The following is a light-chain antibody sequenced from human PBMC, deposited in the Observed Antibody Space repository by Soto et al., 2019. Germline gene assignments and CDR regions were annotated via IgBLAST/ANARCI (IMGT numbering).Light chain of an antibody. CDR3: QQYDNLPIT. Sequence: DIQMTQSPSTLPASXXXXXXXXXXDSQGISNCLAWYQQKPGTDPNLLIYDASNLETGVPSMFSGSGSGTDFTFTISSLQPEDIATYYCQQYDNLPITFGQGTRREVK. V-gene: IGKV1-33*01. CDR2: DAS. J-gene: IGKJ5*01. CDR1: QGISNC.